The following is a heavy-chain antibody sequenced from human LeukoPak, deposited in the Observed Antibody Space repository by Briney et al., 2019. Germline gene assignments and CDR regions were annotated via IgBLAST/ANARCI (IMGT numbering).Heavy chain of an antibody. D-gene: IGHD6-13*01. J-gene: IGHJ4*02. CDR1: GFTFSSYA. CDR3: ARDLAGSSFDY. V-gene: IGHV3-30*04. Sequence: PGGSLRLSCAASGFTFSSYAVHWVRPGPGKGLWWVAVISYDGSNKYSADYVKGRFTISRDNSKNTLYLQMNSLRAEDTAVYYCARDLAGSSFDYWGQGTLVTVSS. CDR2: ISYDGSNK.